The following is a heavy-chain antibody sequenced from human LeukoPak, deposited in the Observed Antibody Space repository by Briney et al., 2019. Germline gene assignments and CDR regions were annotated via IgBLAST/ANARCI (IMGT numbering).Heavy chain of an antibody. V-gene: IGHV3-30*02. Sequence: GGSLRLSCAASGFTFSSYGMHWVRRAPGKGLEWVAFIRYEGSKKYYADSVKGRFTISRDNSKKPVYIQRNSLRAEDTAVYYCATSYSSGWYFFDRAEYFQHWGQGTLVTVSS. CDR2: IRYEGSKK. J-gene: IGHJ1*01. D-gene: IGHD6-19*01. CDR3: ATSYSSGWYFFDRAEYFQH. CDR1: GFTFSSYG.